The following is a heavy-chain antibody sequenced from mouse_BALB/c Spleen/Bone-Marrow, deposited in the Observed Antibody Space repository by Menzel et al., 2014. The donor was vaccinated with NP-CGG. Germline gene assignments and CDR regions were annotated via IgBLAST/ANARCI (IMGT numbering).Heavy chain of an antibody. CDR2: IYPGDGDT. CDR1: GYTLTSYW. CDR3: ARSLRWYFDV. D-gene: IGHD1-1*01. V-gene: IGHV1-87*01. J-gene: IGHJ1*01. Sequence: VQGVESGAELARPGASVKLSCKASGYTLTSYWMQRVKQRPGQGLEWIGAIYPGDGDTRYTQKFKGKATLTADKSSSTAYMQLSSLASEDSAVYYCARSLRWYFDVWGAGTTVTVSS.